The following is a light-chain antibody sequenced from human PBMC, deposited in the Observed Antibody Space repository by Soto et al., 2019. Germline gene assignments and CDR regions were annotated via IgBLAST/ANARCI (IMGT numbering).Light chain of an antibody. Sequence: QSVLTQPPSTSAAPGQGVSISCSGSVSNIGTFYVSWYQHFPGTAPKLLIYANDQRPSGVPDRFSASKSGTSGSLAISGLQSEDAADYYCTSWDDNLSAVVFGGGTKVTAL. CDR2: AND. V-gene: IGLV1-47*02. CDR1: VSNIGTFY. J-gene: IGLJ2*01. CDR3: TSWDDNLSAVV.